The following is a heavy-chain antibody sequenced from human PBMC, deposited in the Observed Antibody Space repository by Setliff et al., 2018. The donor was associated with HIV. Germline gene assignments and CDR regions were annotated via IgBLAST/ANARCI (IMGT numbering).Heavy chain of an antibody. CDR2: VNPSTGRT. V-gene: IGHV1-2*02. J-gene: IGHJ4*02. CDR1: GYSFTSYY. Sequence: ASVKVSCKASGYSFTSYYIHWVRQAPGQGLEWLGTVNPSTGRTTYAQKFQGRVTMTRDTSISTAYMEVSRLRSEDTAVYYCARGSGSTAPMGWGQGTLVTVSS. D-gene: IGHD1-26*01. CDR3: ARGSGSTAPMG.